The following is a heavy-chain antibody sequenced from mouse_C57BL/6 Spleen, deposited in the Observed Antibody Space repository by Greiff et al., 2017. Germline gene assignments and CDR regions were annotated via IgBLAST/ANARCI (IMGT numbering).Heavy chain of an antibody. CDR3: ARWTTVVEGAMDY. D-gene: IGHD1-1*01. V-gene: IGHV1-55*01. Sequence: VQLQQPGAELVKPGASVKMSCKASGYTFTSYWITWVKQRPRQGLEWIGDIYPGSGSTNYNEKFKSKATLTVDTSSSTAYMQLSSLTSEDSAVYYCARWTTVVEGAMDYWGQGTSVTVSS. J-gene: IGHJ4*01. CDR2: IYPGSGST. CDR1: GYTFTSYW.